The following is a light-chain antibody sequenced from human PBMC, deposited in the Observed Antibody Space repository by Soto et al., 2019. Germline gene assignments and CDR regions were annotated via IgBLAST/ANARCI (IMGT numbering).Light chain of an antibody. V-gene: IGLV2-14*01. CDR3: SSYTTTSTLV. Sequence: QSALTQPASVSGSPGQSITIACTGTNRDVGSYNLVSWYQQRPGEAPKLIISEVRNRPSGISYRFTGSKSGNTASLTISGLQAEDEADYYGSSYTTTSTLVFGGGTKVTVL. J-gene: IGLJ3*02. CDR1: NRDVGSYNL. CDR2: EVR.